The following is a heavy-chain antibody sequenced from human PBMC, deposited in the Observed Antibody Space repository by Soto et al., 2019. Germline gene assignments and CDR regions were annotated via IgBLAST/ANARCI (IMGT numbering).Heavy chain of an antibody. D-gene: IGHD3-3*01. CDR3: ARHRNFWSGYSDYYYYMDV. CDR1: GGSISSYY. Sequence: PSETLYLTCTVSGGSISSYYWSWIRQPPGKGLEWIGYIYYSGSTNYNPSLKSRVTISVDTSKDQFSLKLSSVTAADTAVYYCARHRNFWSGYSDYYYYMDVWGKGTTVTVSS. CDR2: IYYSGST. V-gene: IGHV4-59*08. J-gene: IGHJ6*03.